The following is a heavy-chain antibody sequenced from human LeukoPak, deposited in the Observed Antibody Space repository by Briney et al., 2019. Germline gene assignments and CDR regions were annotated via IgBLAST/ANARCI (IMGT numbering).Heavy chain of an antibody. V-gene: IGHV3-11*01. J-gene: IGHJ3*02. Sequence: GSLRLSCAASGFTFSDYHMRWIRQAPGKGLEWVSYITGSGSTIYYADSVKGRFTVSRDNAKNSLYLQVNSLRAEDTAVYYCARDRAATTVTRKDAFDIWGQGIMVTVSS. CDR1: GFTFSDYH. CDR2: ITGSGSTI. D-gene: IGHD4-17*01. CDR3: ARDRAATTVTRKDAFDI.